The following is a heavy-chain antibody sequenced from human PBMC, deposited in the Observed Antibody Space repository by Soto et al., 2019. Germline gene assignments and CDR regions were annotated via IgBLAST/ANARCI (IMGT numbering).Heavy chain of an antibody. J-gene: IGHJ4*02. V-gene: IGHV3-23*01. D-gene: IGHD3-3*01. CDR1: GITFTTYA. CDR2: ISAGGGST. CDR3: AKHPGYDFRSGLGYFDD. Sequence: EVQLLESGGGLVQPGGSLRLSCAASGITFTTYALTWVRQAPGKGLEWVSTISAGGGSTYYLNSVKGRFTISRDNSKNTVFLQMYSLRAEDSAVYYCAKHPGYDFRSGLGYFDDWGQGTLVNVS.